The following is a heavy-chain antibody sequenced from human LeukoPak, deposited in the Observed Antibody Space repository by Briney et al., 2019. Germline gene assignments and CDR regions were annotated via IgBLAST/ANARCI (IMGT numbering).Heavy chain of an antibody. D-gene: IGHD3-3*01. CDR3: AKDPLYYDFWSGYSSHFDY. V-gene: IGHV3-30*02. CDR2: IRYDGSNK. Sequence: GGSLRLPCAASGFTFSSYGMDWVRQAPGKGLEWVAFIRYDGSNKYYADSVKGRFTISRDNSKNTLYLQMNSLRAEDTAVYYCAKDPLYYDFWSGYSSHFDYWGQGTLVTVSS. J-gene: IGHJ4*02. CDR1: GFTFSSYG.